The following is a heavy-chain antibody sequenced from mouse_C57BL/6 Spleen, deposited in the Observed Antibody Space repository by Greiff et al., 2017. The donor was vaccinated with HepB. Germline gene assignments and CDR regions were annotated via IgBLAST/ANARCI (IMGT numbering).Heavy chain of an antibody. CDR3: AKDDDYSNYDAMDY. Sequence: DVQLVESGGGLVKPGGSLKLSCAASGFTFSSSAMSWVRQTPEKRLEWVATISAGVSYTNYPDNVKGRFTISRDNAKNNLYLQMSQLKSEDTAMYYCAKDDDYSNYDAMDYWGQGTSVTVSS. CDR1: GFTFSSSA. J-gene: IGHJ4*01. V-gene: IGHV5-4*01. D-gene: IGHD2-5*01. CDR2: ISAGVSYT.